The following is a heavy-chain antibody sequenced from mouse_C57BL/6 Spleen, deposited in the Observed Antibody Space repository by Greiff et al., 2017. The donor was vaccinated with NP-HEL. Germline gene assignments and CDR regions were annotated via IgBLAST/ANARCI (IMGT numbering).Heavy chain of an antibody. Sequence: VQLQQSGAELVRPGASVKLSCTASGFNIKDDYMHWVKQRPEQGLEWIGWIDPENGDTEYASKFQGKATITADTSSNTAYLQLSSLTSEDTAVYYCTTFYYGYAMDYWGQGTSVTVSS. D-gene: IGHD2-1*01. V-gene: IGHV14-4*01. CDR2: IDPENGDT. J-gene: IGHJ4*01. CDR3: TTFYYGYAMDY. CDR1: GFNIKDDY.